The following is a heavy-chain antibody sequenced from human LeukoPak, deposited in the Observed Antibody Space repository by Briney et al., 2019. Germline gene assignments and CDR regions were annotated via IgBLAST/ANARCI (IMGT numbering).Heavy chain of an antibody. J-gene: IGHJ4*02. V-gene: IGHV3-48*04. CDR2: ISSSSSSI. CDR3: ARDSELTY. D-gene: IGHD1-26*01. CDR1: GFTFSSYA. Sequence: GGSLRLSCAASGFTFSSYAMSWVRQAPGKGLEWVSYISSSSSSIYYADSAKGRFTISRDNAKNSLYLQMNSLRAEDTAVYYCARDSELTYWGQGTLVTVSS.